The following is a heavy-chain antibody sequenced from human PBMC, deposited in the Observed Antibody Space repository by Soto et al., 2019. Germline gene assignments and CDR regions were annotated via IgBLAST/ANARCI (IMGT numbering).Heavy chain of an antibody. V-gene: IGHV1-18*01. D-gene: IGHD6-19*01. CDR2: ISAYNGNT. J-gene: IGHJ6*02. CDR3: ARVVATVAGPYGMDV. CDR1: GYTFTSYV. Sequence: QVQLVQSGAEVKKPGASVKVSCRASGYTFTSYVISWVRQAPGQGLEWMGWISAYNGNTNFAQKLQGRVTMPTDTSTSTAYMELRSLRSDDTAVYYCARVVATVAGPYGMDVWGQGTTVTVSS.